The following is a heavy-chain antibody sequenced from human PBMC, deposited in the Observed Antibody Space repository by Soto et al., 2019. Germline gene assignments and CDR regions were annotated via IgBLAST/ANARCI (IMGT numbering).Heavy chain of an antibody. D-gene: IGHD2-15*01. CDR3: AKDRGNIVVVVAATPYYYGMDV. V-gene: IGHV3-30*18. J-gene: IGHJ6*02. CDR1: GFTFSSYG. CDR2: ISYDGSNK. Sequence: QVQLVESGGGVVQPGRSLRLSCAASGFTFSSYGMHWVRQAPGKGLEWVAVISYDGSNKYYADPVKGRFTISRDNSKNTLYLQMNSLRAEDTAVYYCAKDRGNIVVVVAATPYYYGMDVWGQGTTVTVSS.